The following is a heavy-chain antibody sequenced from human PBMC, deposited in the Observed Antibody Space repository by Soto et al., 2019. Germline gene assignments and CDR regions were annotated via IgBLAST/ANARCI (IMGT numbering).Heavy chain of an antibody. D-gene: IGHD1-26*01. CDR2: ISYDASNK. Sequence: QVQLVESGGGVVQPGRSLRLSCAASGFTFSNFGMHWVRQAPGKGPEWVAVISYDASNKDYGDSLKGRFTISRDNSKNTLYLQMSSLRAEDTAVYYCARDLAGASISNWFDPWGQGTLVTVSS. CDR3: ARDLAGASISNWFDP. CDR1: GFTFSNFG. V-gene: IGHV3-30*19. J-gene: IGHJ5*02.